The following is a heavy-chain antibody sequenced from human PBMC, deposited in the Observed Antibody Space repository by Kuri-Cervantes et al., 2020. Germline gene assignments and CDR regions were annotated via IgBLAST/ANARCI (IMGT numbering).Heavy chain of an antibody. V-gene: IGHV1-24*01. Sequence: ASVKVSCKVSGYTLTELSMHWVRQAPGKGLEWMGGFDPEDGETIYAQKFQGRVTMTEDTSTDTAYMELSSLRSEDTAVYYCATEPKPSIYCSGGSCYCDYWGQGTLVTVSS. J-gene: IGHJ4*02. CDR3: ATEPKPSIYCSGGSCYCDY. CDR2: FDPEDGET. CDR1: GYTLTELS. D-gene: IGHD2-15*01.